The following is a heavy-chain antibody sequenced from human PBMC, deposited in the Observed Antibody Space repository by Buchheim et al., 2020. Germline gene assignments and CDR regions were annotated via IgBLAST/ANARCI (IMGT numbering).Heavy chain of an antibody. CDR2: INAGNGNT. CDR3: ARGSVDQNWFDP. V-gene: IGHV1-3*01. Sequence: VKKPGASVKVSCKASGYTFTGNAIHWVRQAPGQRLEWMGWINAGNGNTKYSQKFQGRVTFTRDTSASTAYMELSGLRFEDTAVYYCARGSVDQNWFDPWGQGTL. CDR1: GYTFTGNA. J-gene: IGHJ5*02. D-gene: IGHD5-12*01.